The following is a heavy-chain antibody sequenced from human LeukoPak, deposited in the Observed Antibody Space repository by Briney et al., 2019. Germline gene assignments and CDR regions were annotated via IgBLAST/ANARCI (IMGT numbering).Heavy chain of an antibody. Sequence: PSQTLSLTCTVSGGSISSGGYYWSWIRQLPGKGLEWIGYIYYSGGTCYNPSLKSRVTISVDTSKNQFSLKLSSVTAADTAVYYCARDHDYTNQFDPWGQGTLVTVSS. CDR1: GGSISSGGYY. CDR3: ARDHDYTNQFDP. V-gene: IGHV4-31*03. CDR2: IYYSGGT. D-gene: IGHD4-11*01. J-gene: IGHJ5*02.